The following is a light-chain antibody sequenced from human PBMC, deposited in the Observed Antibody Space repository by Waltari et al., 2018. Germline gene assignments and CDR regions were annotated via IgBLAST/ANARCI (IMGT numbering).Light chain of an antibody. CDR1: QSVSTY. V-gene: IGKV3-20*01. Sequence: EIVLTQSPGTVSLSPGVRATFSCWASQSVSTYLAWSQQKPGQAPRLLIYHASTRATGIPDRFSGSGSGTDFSLTISRLEPEDFAMYYCHQYVESPATFGQGTKVEIK. CDR2: HAS. CDR3: HQYVESPAT. J-gene: IGKJ1*01.